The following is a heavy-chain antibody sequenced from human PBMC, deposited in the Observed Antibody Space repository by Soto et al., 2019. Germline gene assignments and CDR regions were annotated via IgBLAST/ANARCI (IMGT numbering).Heavy chain of an antibody. Sequence: QVQLVESGGGVVQPGRSLRLSCAASGFTFSNYGMHWVRQAPGKGLEWVAVQAYDGDNKFYADSVKGRFTISRDNSKNTLYLHMNNLSAEDTAVYSCAKRRGGSSKSAWVLDIWGRGTLVSVSS. CDR2: QAYDGDNK. D-gene: IGHD2-2*01. CDR1: GFTFSNYG. V-gene: IGHV3-30*18. CDR3: AKRRGGSSKSAWVLDI. J-gene: IGHJ2*01.